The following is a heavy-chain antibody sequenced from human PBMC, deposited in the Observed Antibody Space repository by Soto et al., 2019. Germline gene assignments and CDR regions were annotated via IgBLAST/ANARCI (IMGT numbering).Heavy chain of an antibody. V-gene: IGHV3-30*03. CDR1: GFIFSSYG. J-gene: IGHJ4*02. Sequence: GGSLRLSCAASGFIFSSYGMHWVRQAPGKGLEWVAVISYDGSNKYYADSVKGRFTISRDNSKNTLYLQMNSLRAEDTAVYYCAAETYDYWGQGTLVTVSS. CDR2: ISYDGSNK. CDR3: AAETYDY.